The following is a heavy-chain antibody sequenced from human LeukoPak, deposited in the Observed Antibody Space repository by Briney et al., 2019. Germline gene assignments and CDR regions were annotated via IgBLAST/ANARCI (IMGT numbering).Heavy chain of an antibody. V-gene: IGHV3-74*03. J-gene: IGHJ4*02. CDR2: IIGDGTGK. CDR1: GFTFANSW. D-gene: IGHD2-21*02. CDR3: AGDLRCNGGHCLAF. Sequence: GGSLRLSCAASGFTFANSWMHWVRQAPGKGLVWVSHIIGDGTGKTYADSVKGRFTISRDNAKNTLYLQMHSLRAEDTAVYYCAGDLRCNGGHCLAFWGQGTLVTVSS.